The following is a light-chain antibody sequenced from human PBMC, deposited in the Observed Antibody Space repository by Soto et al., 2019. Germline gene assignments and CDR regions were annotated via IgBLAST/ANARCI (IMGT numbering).Light chain of an antibody. CDR3: QQYGSSPFP. J-gene: IGKJ3*01. V-gene: IGKV3-20*01. CDR1: QSVSSSY. Sequence: ESVLTQSPGTLSMSPGERATLSCRASQSVSSSYSAWYQQKPGQAPRHLIYGASSRATGIPDRFSGSGSGTDFTLTISRLEREDFAVYYCQQYGSSPFPFGPGTKVDIK. CDR2: GAS.